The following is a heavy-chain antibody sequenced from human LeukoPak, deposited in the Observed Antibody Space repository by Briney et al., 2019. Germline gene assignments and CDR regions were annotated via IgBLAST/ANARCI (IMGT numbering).Heavy chain of an antibody. V-gene: IGHV3-21*01. CDR1: GFTFSSYN. J-gene: IGHJ3*02. D-gene: IGHD2-15*01. CDR2: ISSSSSYI. Sequence: PGGSLRLSCAASGFTFSSYNMNWVRQAPGKGLEWVSSISSSSSYIYYADSVKGRFTISRDNAKNSLYLQMNSLRAEDTAVYYCARVGFSCSGGSCTDAFDIWGQGTMVTVSS. CDR3: ARVGFSCSGGSCTDAFDI.